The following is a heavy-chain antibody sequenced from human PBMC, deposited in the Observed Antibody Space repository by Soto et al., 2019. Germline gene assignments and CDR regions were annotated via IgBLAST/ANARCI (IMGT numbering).Heavy chain of an antibody. J-gene: IGHJ6*02. Sequence: ASVKVSCKASGYTFTSYGVSWVRQAPGQGLEWMGWISAFNGQTDYIQKVQGRVTLTTEASTSTAYMELRSLRSDDTAVYYCARGGDYYYGLDVWGQGTTVTVSS. CDR2: ISAFNGQT. CDR1: GYTFTSYG. D-gene: IGHD3-16*01. V-gene: IGHV1-18*01. CDR3: ARGGDYYYGLDV.